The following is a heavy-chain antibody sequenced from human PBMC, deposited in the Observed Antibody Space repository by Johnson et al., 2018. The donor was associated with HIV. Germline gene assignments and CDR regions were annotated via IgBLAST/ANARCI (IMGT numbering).Heavy chain of an antibody. CDR3: AKVLEVGATKDDAVDI. V-gene: IGHV3-9*01. D-gene: IGHD1-26*01. CDR1: GFTFDDYA. J-gene: IGHJ3*02. Sequence: VQLVESGGGLVQPGRSLRLSCAASGFTFDDYAMHWVRQAPGKGLEWVSGISWNSFSIGYADSVKGRFTISRDNAKNSLYLQMNSLRAEDTALYYCAKVLEVGATKDDAVDIWGQGTLVTVSS. CDR2: ISWNSFSI.